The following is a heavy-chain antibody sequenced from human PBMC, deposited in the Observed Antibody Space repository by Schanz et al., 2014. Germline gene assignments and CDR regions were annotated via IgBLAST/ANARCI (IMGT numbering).Heavy chain of an antibody. CDR2: IIFTDGRT. CDR1: GFSLDIFA. Sequence: EVHLLESGGGLVEPGGSLRLSCATSGFSLDIFAVSWVRQAPGKGLEWVSIIFTDGRTYYADSVKGRFTISRDSSKNTLFLQMNSLRTEDTAVYYCAKGRFGELSAFDIWGQGTMVTVSS. J-gene: IGHJ3*02. V-gene: IGHV3-23*03. D-gene: IGHD3-10*01. CDR3: AKGRFGELSAFDI.